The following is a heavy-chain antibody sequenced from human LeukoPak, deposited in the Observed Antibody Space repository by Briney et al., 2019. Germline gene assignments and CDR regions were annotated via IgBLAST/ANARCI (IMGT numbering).Heavy chain of an antibody. CDR2: ISYDGSNK. CDR1: GFSFSSYG. V-gene: IGHV3-30*18. D-gene: IGHD5-12*01. J-gene: IGHJ4*02. Sequence: GGSLRFSCAASGFSFSSYGMHWVRQAPGKGLEWVAVISYDGSNKYYADSVKGRFTISRDNSKNTLYLQMNSLRAEDTAVYYCAKDAPIYSWLRSHFDYWGQGTLVTVSS. CDR3: AKDAPIYSWLRSHFDY.